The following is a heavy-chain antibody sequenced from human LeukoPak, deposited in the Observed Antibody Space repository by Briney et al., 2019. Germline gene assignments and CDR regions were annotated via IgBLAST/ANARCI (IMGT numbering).Heavy chain of an antibody. V-gene: IGHV3-15*01. D-gene: IGHD4-17*01. J-gene: IGHJ4*02. CDR1: GLTLSDWN. CDR2: IKRKTDGGTT. Sequence: GGSVTLLCAGSGLTLSDWNVNGVRQAPGKGLEWVGRIKRKTDGGTTDYAAPVKGRFTISRDDSQNTLYLQMNSLKTEDTGVYYCTASLDYGEYYFENSGQGELWSPS. CDR3: TASLDYGEYYFEN.